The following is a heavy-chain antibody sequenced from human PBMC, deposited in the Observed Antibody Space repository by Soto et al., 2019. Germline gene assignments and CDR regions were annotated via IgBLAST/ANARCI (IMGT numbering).Heavy chain of an antibody. CDR1: GFTFSLYA. CDR2: IEDNGLTT. D-gene: IGHD3-22*01. V-gene: IGHV3-23*01. Sequence: EVQLLESGGGLVQPGGSLRLSCAASGFTFSLYALSWVRQAPGKGLEWVSGIEDNGLTTYYADFVKGRFAISRDNSKNTLYLQINSLRAEDTAVYYCARLGTSGYYYWGQGTLLTVSS. J-gene: IGHJ4*02. CDR3: ARLGTSGYYY.